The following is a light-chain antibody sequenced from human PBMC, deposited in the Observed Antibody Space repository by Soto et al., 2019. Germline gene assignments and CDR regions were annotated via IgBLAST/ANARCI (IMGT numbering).Light chain of an antibody. CDR3: QQGNAWPPET. V-gene: IGKV3D-15*01. J-gene: IGKJ1*01. Sequence: EIVMTQSPVTLSVSPGEGATLSCRASQSVNTFLAWYQQKPGQAPRLLIYDASNRATGIPARFSGSGSGTEFTLTISTLQSEDFALYYCQQGNAWPPETFGQGTKVDIK. CDR1: QSVNTF. CDR2: DAS.